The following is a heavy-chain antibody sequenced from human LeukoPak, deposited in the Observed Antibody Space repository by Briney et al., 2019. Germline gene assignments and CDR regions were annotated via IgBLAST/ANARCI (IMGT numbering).Heavy chain of an antibody. CDR2: ITPYTDRT. D-gene: IGHD3-16*01. CDR3: ARFDFVWGSYCDY. Sequence: GASVNLSCKTSGYILTSYHIHWVRQAPGRGLEGMGTITPYTDRTSYAQNFQGRLTFTRDMSTSTVYLELSSLRSDDTAIYYCARFDFVWGSYCDYWGQGTLVTVSS. CDR1: GYILTSYH. J-gene: IGHJ4*02. V-gene: IGHV1-46*01.